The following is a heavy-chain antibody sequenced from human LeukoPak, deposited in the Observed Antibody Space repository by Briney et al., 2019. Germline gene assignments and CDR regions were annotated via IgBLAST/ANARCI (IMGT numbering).Heavy chain of an antibody. D-gene: IGHD3-10*01. V-gene: IGHV4-34*01. J-gene: IGHJ6*03. CDR1: GGSFSGYY. Sequence: SETLSLTCAVYGGSFSGYYWSWIRQPPGKGLEWIGEINHSGSTNYNPSLKSRVTISVDTSKNQFSLKLSSVTAADTAVYYCARENPRRLWFGAKYYCMDVWGKGTTVTVSS. CDR3: ARENPRRLWFGAKYYCMDV. CDR2: INHSGST.